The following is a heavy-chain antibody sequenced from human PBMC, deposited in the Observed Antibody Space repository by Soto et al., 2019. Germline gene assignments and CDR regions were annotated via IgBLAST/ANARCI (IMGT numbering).Heavy chain of an antibody. CDR1: GFTVSSYA. Sequence: EVQLLESGGGLVQPGGSLRLSCAASGFTVSSYAMSWVRQAPGKGLAWVSVISGSGSTYSADSVKGRFTISRDSSKNTVYLQMNSLRAEDTAVYYCATALRFTFTTGYYMDVWGRGTTVTVSS. CDR3: ATALRFTFTTGYYMDV. D-gene: IGHD3-16*01. V-gene: IGHV3-23*01. CDR2: ISGSGST. J-gene: IGHJ6*03.